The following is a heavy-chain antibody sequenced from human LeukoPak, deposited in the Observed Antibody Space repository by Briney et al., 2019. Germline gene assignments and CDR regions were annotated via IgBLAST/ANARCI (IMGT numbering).Heavy chain of an antibody. CDR2: IWYDGSNK. CDR3: ARDGVRRFGELNAFDI. D-gene: IGHD3-10*01. CDR1: GFTFSSYG. V-gene: IGHV3-33*01. J-gene: IGHJ3*02. Sequence: PGGSLRLSCAASGFTFSSYGMHWVRQAPGKGLEWVAVIWYDGSNKYYADSVKGRFTISRDSSKNTLYLQMNSLRAEDTAVYYCARDGVRRFGELNAFDIWGQGTMVTVSS.